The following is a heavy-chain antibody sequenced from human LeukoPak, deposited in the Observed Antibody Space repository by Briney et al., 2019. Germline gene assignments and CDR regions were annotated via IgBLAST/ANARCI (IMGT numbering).Heavy chain of an antibody. D-gene: IGHD3-16*01. CDR1: GGTFSSYA. V-gene: IGHV1-69*13. CDR2: IIPIFGTA. J-gene: IGHJ4*02. CDR3: ARETGWGSYDLDY. Sequence: SVKVSCKASGGTFSSYAISWVRQAPGQGLEWMGGIIPIFGTANYAQKFQGRVTITADESTSTAYMELSSLRSEDTAVYYCARETGWGSYDLDYWGQGTLVTVSS.